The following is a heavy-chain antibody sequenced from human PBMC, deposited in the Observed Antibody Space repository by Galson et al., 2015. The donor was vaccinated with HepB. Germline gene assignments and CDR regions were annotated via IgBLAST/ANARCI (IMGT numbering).Heavy chain of an antibody. CDR1: GFTFSDYY. Sequence: SLRLSCAASGFTFSDYYMSWIRQAPGKGLEWVSYISSSSSYTNYADSVKGRFTISRDNAKNSLYLQMNSLRAEDTAVYYCARVTLDHCSSTSCQQYGMDVWGQGTTVTVSS. V-gene: IGHV3-11*06. CDR2: ISSSSSYT. CDR3: ARVTLDHCSSTSCQQYGMDV. J-gene: IGHJ6*02. D-gene: IGHD2-2*01.